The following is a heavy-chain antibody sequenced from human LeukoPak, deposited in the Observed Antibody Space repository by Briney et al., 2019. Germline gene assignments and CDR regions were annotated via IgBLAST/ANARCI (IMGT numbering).Heavy chain of an antibody. Sequence: PGGSLRLSCAASTFTSRSYAMHWVRQAPGKGLQWVAAISYDGTNEYHADSVKGRFTISRDNSKNTLYLQMNSLRAEDTAIYYCARDRIAVAGMGAFQHWGQGTLVTVSS. CDR3: ARDRIAVAGMGAFQH. V-gene: IGHV3-30*04. D-gene: IGHD6-19*01. J-gene: IGHJ1*01. CDR1: TFTSRSYA. CDR2: ISYDGTNE.